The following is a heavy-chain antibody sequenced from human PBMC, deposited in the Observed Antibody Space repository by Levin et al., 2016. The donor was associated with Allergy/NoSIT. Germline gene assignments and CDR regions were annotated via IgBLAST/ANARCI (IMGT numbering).Heavy chain of an antibody. Sequence: WVRQAPGQGLEWMGRIIPILGIANYAQKFQGRVTITADKSTSTAYMELSSLRSEDTAVYYCASPAGDIVLIGDAFDIWGQGTMVTVSS. CDR3: ASPAGDIVLIGDAFDI. CDR2: IIPILGIA. D-gene: IGHD2-8*01. V-gene: IGHV1-69*02. J-gene: IGHJ3*02.